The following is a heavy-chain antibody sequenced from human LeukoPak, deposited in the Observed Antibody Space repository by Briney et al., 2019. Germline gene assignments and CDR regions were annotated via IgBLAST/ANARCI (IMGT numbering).Heavy chain of an antibody. CDR3: ARGGYRFKAFDI. J-gene: IGHJ3*02. CDR1: GGSISSYY. D-gene: IGHD4-4*01. V-gene: IGHV4-59*01. Sequence: SETLSLTCTVSGGSISSYYWSWIRQPPGKGLEWIGYIYYSGSTNYNPSLKSRVTISVDTSKSQFSLKLSSVTAADTAVYYCARGGYRFKAFDIWGQGTMVTVSS. CDR2: IYYSGST.